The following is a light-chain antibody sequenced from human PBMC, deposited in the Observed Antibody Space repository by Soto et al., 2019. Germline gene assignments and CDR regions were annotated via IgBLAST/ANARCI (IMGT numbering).Light chain of an antibody. J-gene: IGKJ4*01. CDR2: GAS. Sequence: EVVLTQSPGTLSLSPGESATLSFRASQSVGSRSLAWYQQKPGQAPRLLIYGASSRATGISDRFSGSGSGTDFTLTISRLEAEDFAVYYCHQYDLSPLTFGGGTKVDI. CDR3: HQYDLSPLT. V-gene: IGKV3-20*01. CDR1: QSVGSRS.